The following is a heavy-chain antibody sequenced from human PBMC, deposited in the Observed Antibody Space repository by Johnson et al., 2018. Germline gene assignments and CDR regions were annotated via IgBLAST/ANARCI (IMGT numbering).Heavy chain of an antibody. V-gene: IGHV1-8*01. CDR1: GYSFTSYD. CDR3: TRGSPGDFQH. Sequence: QVQLQESGAEVKKPGASVKVSCKASGYSFTSYDVNWVRQATGQGLEWMGWMNPNSGDTGYAQKFKGRVTMTRNTSINTAYMELNSLRYDDTAVYYCTRGSPGDFQHWAKGTLVTVSS. D-gene: IGHD1-26*01. J-gene: IGHJ1*01. CDR2: MNPNSGDT.